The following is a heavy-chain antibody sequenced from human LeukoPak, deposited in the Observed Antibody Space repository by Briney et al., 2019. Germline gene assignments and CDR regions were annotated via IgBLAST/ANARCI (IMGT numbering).Heavy chain of an antibody. D-gene: IGHD3-10*01. V-gene: IGHV1-2*02. CDR3: ASRHINSYASGNFYPAFDI. J-gene: IGHJ3*02. Sequence: ASVKVSCKAFGYTFTAYYMHWVRQAPGRGFEWMGWINLDSGATDYAQKFQGRVTMARDTSSGTAYMEVSRLRSDDTAVYYCASRHINSYASGNFYPAFDIWGQGTMLTVSS. CDR2: INLDSGAT. CDR1: GYTFTAYY.